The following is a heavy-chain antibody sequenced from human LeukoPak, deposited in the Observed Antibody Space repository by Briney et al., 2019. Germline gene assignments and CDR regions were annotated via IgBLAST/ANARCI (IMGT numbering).Heavy chain of an antibody. Sequence: PSETLSLTCAVYGGSFSGYYWSWIRQPPGKGLEWIGEINHSGRTNYNPYLKSRVTISVDTSKYQFSLKLSSVTAADTTVYYCARGSVSAGKTIDLWGRGTLVTVSS. D-gene: IGHD6-13*01. CDR1: GGSFSGYY. J-gene: IGHJ2*01. V-gene: IGHV4-34*01. CDR2: INHSGRT. CDR3: ARGSVSAGKTIDL.